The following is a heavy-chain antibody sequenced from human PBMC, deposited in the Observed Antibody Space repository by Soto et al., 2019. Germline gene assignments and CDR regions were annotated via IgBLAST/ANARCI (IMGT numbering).Heavy chain of an antibody. CDR1: GYTFTGYY. V-gene: IGHV1-2*02. CDR3: ARDYDSSGYYLNWFDP. J-gene: IGHJ5*02. Sequence: QVPLVQSGAEVKKPGASVKVSCKASGYTFTGYYMHWVRQAPGQGLEWMGWINPNSGGTNYAQKFQGRVTMTRDTSISTAYMELSRLRSDDTAVYYCARDYDSSGYYLNWFDPWGQGTLVTVSS. D-gene: IGHD3-22*01. CDR2: INPNSGGT.